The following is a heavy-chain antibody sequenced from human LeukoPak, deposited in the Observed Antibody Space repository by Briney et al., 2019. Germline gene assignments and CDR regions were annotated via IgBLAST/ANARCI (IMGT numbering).Heavy chain of an antibody. Sequence: GGSLRLSCAASGFTFSSNYMSWVRQAPGKGLEWVTVIYSGGSTYYADSVKGRFTISRDNSKNTLYLQMNSLRAEDTAVYYCARVGGLGYCSSTSCYRSMSFDYWGQGTLVTVSS. J-gene: IGHJ4*02. CDR2: IYSGGST. CDR3: ARVGGLGYCSSTSCYRSMSFDY. CDR1: GFTFSSNY. D-gene: IGHD2-2*02. V-gene: IGHV3-53*01.